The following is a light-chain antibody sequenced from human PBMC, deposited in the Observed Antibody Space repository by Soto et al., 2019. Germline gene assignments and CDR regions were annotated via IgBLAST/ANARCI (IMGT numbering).Light chain of an antibody. V-gene: IGKV1-5*03. CDR1: QTISSW. Sequence: IPINKSPSTVYGTVENTVTRPRGASQTISSWLAWYQQKPGKAPKLLIYKASTLKSGVPSRFSGSGSGTEFTLTISCLQPDDFAPYYCQLYNIYSEAFGQGTKVDIK. CDR3: QLYNIYSEA. CDR2: KAS. J-gene: IGKJ1*01.